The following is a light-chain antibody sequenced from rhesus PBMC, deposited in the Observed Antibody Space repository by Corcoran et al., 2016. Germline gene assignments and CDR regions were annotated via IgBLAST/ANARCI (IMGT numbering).Light chain of an antibody. J-gene: IGKJ1*01. V-gene: IGKV1-33*01. CDR1: QGISNA. CDR2: AAS. Sequence: DIQMTQSPSSLSASVGDKVTITCRASQGISNALAWYQQKPGKAPKLLIAAASTLQSGVPSRFSGSGTGTDFTLPISSLQPEDFAVYYCQQRNSYPWTFGQGTKVEIK. CDR3: QQRNSYPWT.